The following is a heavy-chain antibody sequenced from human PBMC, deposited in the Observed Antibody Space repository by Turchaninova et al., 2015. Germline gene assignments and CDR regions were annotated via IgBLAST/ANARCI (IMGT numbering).Heavy chain of an antibody. D-gene: IGHD2-21*02. Sequence: EVQLVESGGGLVQPGGSLRLSCAASGFTFNNYWMHWVRQAPGRGLEGVSRINSDGGSTRYADSVKGRFTISRDNTMKTLFLQMDSLRAEDTAVYYCVSLVVTADLAFDYWGQGTLVTVSS. CDR2: INSDGGST. V-gene: IGHV3-74*01. CDR3: VSLVVTADLAFDY. J-gene: IGHJ4*02. CDR1: GFTFNNYW.